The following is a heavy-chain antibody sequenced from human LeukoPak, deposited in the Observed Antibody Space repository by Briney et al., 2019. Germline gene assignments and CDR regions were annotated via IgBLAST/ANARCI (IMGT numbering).Heavy chain of an antibody. D-gene: IGHD1-14*01. CDR2: IYYSGST. CDR1: GGSISGSSYY. CDR3: ARLFEQPWTTTDY. V-gene: IGHV4-39*01. Sequence: SSETLSLTCTVSGGSISGSSYYWGWIRQPPGKGLEWIGSIYYSGSTYYNPSLKSRVTISVDTSKNQFSLKLSSVTAADTAVYYCARLFEQPWTTTDYWGQGTLVTVSS. J-gene: IGHJ4*02.